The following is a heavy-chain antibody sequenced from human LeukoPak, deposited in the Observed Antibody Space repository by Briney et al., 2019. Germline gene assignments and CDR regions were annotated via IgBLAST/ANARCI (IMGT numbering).Heavy chain of an antibody. J-gene: IGHJ4*02. CDR3: ARDDPYYEILTGYYRGYYLDY. D-gene: IGHD3-9*01. CDR1: GFTFSSYE. Sequence: GGSLRLSCAVSGFTFSSYEMNWVRQAPGKGLEWVSYISSSGSTIYYADSVKGRFTISRDNAKNSLYLQMNSLRAEDTAVYYCARDDPYYEILTGYYRGYYLDYWGQGTLVTVSS. CDR2: ISSSGSTI. V-gene: IGHV3-48*03.